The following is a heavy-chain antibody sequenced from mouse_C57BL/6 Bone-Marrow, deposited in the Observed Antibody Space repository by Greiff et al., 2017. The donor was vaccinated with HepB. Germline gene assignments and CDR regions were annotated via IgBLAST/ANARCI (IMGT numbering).Heavy chain of an antibody. J-gene: IGHJ3*01. CDR3: ARYKLRLRLFAY. V-gene: IGHV1-55*01. D-gene: IGHD3-2*02. CDR1: GYTFTSYW. Sequence: QVQLQQPGAELVKPGASVKMSCKASGYTFTSYWITWVKQRPGQGLEWIGDIYPGSGSTNYNEKFKSKATLTVDTSSSTAYTQLSSLTSEDSAVYYCARYKLRLRLFAYWGQGTLVTVSA. CDR2: IYPGSGST.